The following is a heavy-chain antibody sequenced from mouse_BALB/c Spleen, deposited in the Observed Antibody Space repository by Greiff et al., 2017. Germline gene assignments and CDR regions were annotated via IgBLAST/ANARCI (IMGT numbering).Heavy chain of an antibody. CDR2: IYPGDGDT. J-gene: IGHJ2*01. D-gene: IGHD1-1*01. CDR1: GYAFSSYW. Sequence: VHLVESGAELVRPGSSVKISCKASGYAFSSYWMNWVKQRPGQGLEWIGQIYPGDGDTNYNGKFKGKATLTADKSSSTAYMQLSSLTSEDSAVYFCATKLRFDYWGQGTTLTVSS. V-gene: IGHV1-80*01. CDR3: ATKLRFDY.